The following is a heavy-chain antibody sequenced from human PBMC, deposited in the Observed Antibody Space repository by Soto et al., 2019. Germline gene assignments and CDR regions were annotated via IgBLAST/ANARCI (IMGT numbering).Heavy chain of an antibody. CDR2: INWNSGSI. CDR3: VKDESINWYSGHFRH. Sequence: EVQLVESGGGLVQSGRSLRLSCAASGFTFDDYAMHWVRQVPGKGLEWVSGINWNSGSIGYADSVKGRFAISRDNAKNSLHLQMNILRAEDTAFYYCVKDESINWYSGHFRHWGQGTLVTVSS. CDR1: GFTFDDYA. J-gene: IGHJ1*01. D-gene: IGHD6-13*01. V-gene: IGHV3-9*01.